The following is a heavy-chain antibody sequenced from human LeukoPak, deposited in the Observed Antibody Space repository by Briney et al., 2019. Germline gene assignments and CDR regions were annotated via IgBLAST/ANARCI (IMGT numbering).Heavy chain of an antibody. J-gene: IGHJ2*01. V-gene: IGHV4-59*01. CDR1: GGSISSYY. D-gene: IGHD2-15*01. CDR3: ARDHSGGAWYFDL. Sequence: SETLSLTCTVSGGSISSYYWSWIRQPPGKGLEWIGYIYYSGSTNYNPSLKSRVTISVDTSKNQFSLKLSSVTAADTAVYYCARDHSGGAWYFDLWGRGTLVTVSS. CDR2: IYYSGST.